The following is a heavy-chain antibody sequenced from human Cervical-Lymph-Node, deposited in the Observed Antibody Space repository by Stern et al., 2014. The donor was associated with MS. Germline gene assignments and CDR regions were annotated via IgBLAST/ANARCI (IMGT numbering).Heavy chain of an antibody. CDR3: ARWDDFGDY. CDR1: GYDFITYY. J-gene: IGHJ4*02. Sequence: VQLVESGAEVKKPGASVRISCKASGYDFITYYMHWVRQAPGQGLEWMGIINPDNANTTYAQKFQDRVNETRDTATSTVYMDLTSLTSDDTAVYYCARWDDFGDYWGQGTLVTVSS. V-gene: IGHV1-46*03. D-gene: IGHD4-17*01. CDR2: INPDNANT.